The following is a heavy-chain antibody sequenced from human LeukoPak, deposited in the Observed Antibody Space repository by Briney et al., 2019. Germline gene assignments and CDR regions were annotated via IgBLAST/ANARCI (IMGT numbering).Heavy chain of an antibody. CDR1: GGSISSSSYY. Sequence: SETLSLTCTVSGGSISSSSYYWGWIRQPPGKGLEWIGSIYYSGSTYYNPSLKSRVTISVDTSKNQFSLKLSSVTAADTAVYYCARERGSGSLYYFDYWGQGTLVTVSS. CDR2: IYYSGST. V-gene: IGHV4-39*07. J-gene: IGHJ4*02. CDR3: ARERGSGSLYYFDY. D-gene: IGHD3-10*01.